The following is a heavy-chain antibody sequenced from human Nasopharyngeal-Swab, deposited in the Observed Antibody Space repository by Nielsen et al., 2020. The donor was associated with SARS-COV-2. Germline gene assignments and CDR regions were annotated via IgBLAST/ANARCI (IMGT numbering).Heavy chain of an antibody. V-gene: IGHV3-9*01. Sequence: SLKISCAASGFTFDDYAMHWVRQAPGKGLEWVSGISWNSGSMGYADSVKGRFTISRDNAKNSLYLQMNSLRAEDTALYYCAKGSRIAVAGTNYFDYWGQGTLVTVSS. D-gene: IGHD6-19*01. CDR2: ISWNSGSM. CDR3: AKGSRIAVAGTNYFDY. J-gene: IGHJ4*02. CDR1: GFTFDDYA.